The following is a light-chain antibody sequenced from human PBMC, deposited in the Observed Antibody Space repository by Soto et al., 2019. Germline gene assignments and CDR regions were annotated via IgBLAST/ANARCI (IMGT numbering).Light chain of an antibody. J-gene: IGKJ1*01. CDR3: QQYGSSPKT. CDR1: QSVSSF. Sequence: ENVLTQSPGTLSVSPGERATLSCRASQSVSSFLACYQQKPGQAPRLLIYDASHRATGTPDRFSGSGSGTDFTLTISRLEPEDFAVYYCQQYGSSPKTLGQGTKVDIK. V-gene: IGKV3-20*01. CDR2: DAS.